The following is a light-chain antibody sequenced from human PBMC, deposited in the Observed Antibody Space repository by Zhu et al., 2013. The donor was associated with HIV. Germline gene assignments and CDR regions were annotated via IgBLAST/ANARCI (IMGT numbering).Light chain of an antibody. CDR1: SLRSYY. CDR3: NSWDSSGNHPDEV. CDR2: GKN. Sequence: SSELTQDPAVSVALGQTVRITCQGDSLRSYYASWYQQKPGQAPVLVIYGKNNRPSGIPDRFSGSSSGNTASLTITGAQAEDEADYYCNSWDSSGNHPDEVFGGGTKLTVL. V-gene: IGLV3-19*01. J-gene: IGLJ3*02.